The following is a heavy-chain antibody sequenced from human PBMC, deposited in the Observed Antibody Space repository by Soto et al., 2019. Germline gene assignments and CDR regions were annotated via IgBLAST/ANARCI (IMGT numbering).Heavy chain of an antibody. CDR3: ARGNTFNYYDSSGYYYGIDY. D-gene: IGHD3-22*01. CDR1: GGSFSGYY. Sequence: SETLSLTCAVYGGSFSGYYWSWIRQPPGKGLEWIGEINHSGSTNYNPSLKSRVTISVDTSKNQFSLKLSSVTAADTAVYYCARGNTFNYYDSSGYYYGIDYWGQGTLVTVSS. J-gene: IGHJ4*02. V-gene: IGHV4-34*01. CDR2: INHSGST.